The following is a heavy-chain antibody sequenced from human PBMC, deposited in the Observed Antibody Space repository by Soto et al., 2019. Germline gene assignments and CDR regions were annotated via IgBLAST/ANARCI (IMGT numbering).Heavy chain of an antibody. J-gene: IGHJ6*02. CDR3: VGLLWFGELPRPDYYYYGMDV. CDR2: ISSSSSTI. CDR1: GFTFSSYS. Sequence: GGSLRLSCAASGFTFSSYSMNWVRQAPGKGLEWVSYISSSSSTIYYANSVKGRFTISRDNAKNSLYLQMNSLREEDTAVYYCVGLLWFGELPRPDYYYYGMDVWGQGTTVTVSS. V-gene: IGHV3-48*02. D-gene: IGHD3-10*01.